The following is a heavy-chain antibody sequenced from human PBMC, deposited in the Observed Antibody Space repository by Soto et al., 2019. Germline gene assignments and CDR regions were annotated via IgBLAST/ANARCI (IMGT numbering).Heavy chain of an antibody. CDR1: GLSISSDNW. Sequence: QVQLQESGPGLVRPSGTVSLTCAVSGLSISSDNWWSWVRHPPGKGLEWSGEIHHSGSTNYNPSLKSRVTMSVVPSKDLFSLTLNSVTAADTAFYYCARDQGSHPGDWGQGTLVSVSS. CDR2: IHHSGST. CDR3: ARDQGSHPGD. J-gene: IGHJ4*02. D-gene: IGHD6-13*01. V-gene: IGHV4-4*02.